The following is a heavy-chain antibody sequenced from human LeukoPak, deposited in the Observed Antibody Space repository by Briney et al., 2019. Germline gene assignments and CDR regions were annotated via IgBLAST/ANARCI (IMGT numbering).Heavy chain of an antibody. CDR3: ARGYYYGSGSYLGFDY. CDR2: INAGNGNT. Sequence: ASVKVSCKASGYTFTSYAVHWVRQAPGQRLEWMGWINAGNGNTKYSQKFQGRVTIARDTSASAAYMELSSLRSEDTAVYYCARGYYYGSGSYLGFDYWGQGTLVTVSS. J-gene: IGHJ4*02. D-gene: IGHD3-10*01. CDR1: GYTFTSYA. V-gene: IGHV1-3*01.